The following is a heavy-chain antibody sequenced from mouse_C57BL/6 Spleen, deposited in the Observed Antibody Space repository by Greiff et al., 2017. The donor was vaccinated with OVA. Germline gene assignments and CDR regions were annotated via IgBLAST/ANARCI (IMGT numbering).Heavy chain of an antibody. CDR3: TGPYDYDYAMDY. Sequence: EMKLEESGGGLVQPGGSMKLSCVASGFTFSNYWMNWVRQSPEKGLEWVAQIRLKSDNYATHYAESVKGRFTISRDDSKSSVYLQMNNLRAEDTGIYYCTGPYDYDYAMDYWGQGTSVTVSS. D-gene: IGHD2-4*01. CDR1: GFTFSNYW. CDR2: IRLKSDNYAT. J-gene: IGHJ4*01. V-gene: IGHV6-3*01.